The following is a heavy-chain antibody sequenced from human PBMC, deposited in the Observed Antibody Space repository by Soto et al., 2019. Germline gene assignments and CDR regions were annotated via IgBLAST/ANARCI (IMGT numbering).Heavy chain of an antibody. J-gene: IGHJ5*02. V-gene: IGHV3-33*01. CDR2: IWYDGSNK. Sequence: QVQLVESGGGVVQPGRSRRLSGAASGFTFSSYGMHWVRQAPGKGLEWVAVIWYDGSNKHYADSVKGRFTISRDNSKNTLYLQMNSLRAEDTAVYYCARTTGLNWFDPWGQGTLVTAS. D-gene: IGHD1-1*01. CDR1: GFTFSSYG. CDR3: ARTTGLNWFDP.